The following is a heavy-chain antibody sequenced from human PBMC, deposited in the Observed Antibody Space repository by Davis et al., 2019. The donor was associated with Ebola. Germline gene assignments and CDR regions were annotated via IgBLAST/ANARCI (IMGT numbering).Heavy chain of an antibody. V-gene: IGHV3-21*01. CDR1: GFTFSSYG. CDR3: ARERGVVYFDY. D-gene: IGHD2-15*01. J-gene: IGHJ4*02. CDR2: ISSTSAYT. Sequence: GESLKISCAASGFTFSSYGMHWVRQAPGKGLEWVSSISSTSAYTYYIDSVKGRFTVSRDNSKNTLYLQMNSLRAEDTAVYYCARERGVVYFDYWGQGTLVTVSS.